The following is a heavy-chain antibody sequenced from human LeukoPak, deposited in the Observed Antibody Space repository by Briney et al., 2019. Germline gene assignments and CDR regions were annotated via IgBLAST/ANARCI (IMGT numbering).Heavy chain of an antibody. CDR2: INHSGST. CDR1: GGSFSGYY. CDR3: ARSPNNYDILTGLPN. D-gene: IGHD3-9*01. J-gene: IGHJ4*02. Sequence: SETLSLTCAVYGGSFSGYYWSWIRQPPGKGLEWIGEINHSGSTNYNPSLKSRVTISVDTSKNQFSLKLSSVTAADTAVYYCARSPNNYDILTGLPNWGQGTLVTVSS. V-gene: IGHV4-34*01.